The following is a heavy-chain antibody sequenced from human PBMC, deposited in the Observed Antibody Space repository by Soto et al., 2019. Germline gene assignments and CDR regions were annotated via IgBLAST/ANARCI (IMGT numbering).Heavy chain of an antibody. Sequence: QVQLQESGPGLVKPSQTLSLTCTVSGGSISSGGYYWSWIRQLPGKGLEWIGYIYYSGSTYYNPSLMSRVTISVDTSKNQFSLKLSSVTAADTAVYYCARGALGYCSSTSCYVYYYGMDVWGQGTTVTVSS. CDR3: ARGALGYCSSTSCYVYYYGMDV. CDR1: GGSISSGGYY. J-gene: IGHJ6*02. V-gene: IGHV4-31*03. D-gene: IGHD2-2*01. CDR2: IYYSGST.